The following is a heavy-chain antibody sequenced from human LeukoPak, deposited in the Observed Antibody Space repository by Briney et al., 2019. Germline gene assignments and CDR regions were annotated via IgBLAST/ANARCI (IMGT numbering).Heavy chain of an antibody. J-gene: IGHJ6*03. Sequence: SETLSLTCTVSGGSISSSSYYWSWIRQPAGKGLEWIGRIHTSGSTNYNPSLKSRVTMSVDTSKNQFSLKLSSVTAVDTAVYHCAGDRYYYGSGSYPYMDVWGKGTTVTIS. CDR1: GGSISSSSYY. V-gene: IGHV4-61*02. D-gene: IGHD3-10*01. CDR2: IHTSGST. CDR3: AGDRYYYGSGSYPYMDV.